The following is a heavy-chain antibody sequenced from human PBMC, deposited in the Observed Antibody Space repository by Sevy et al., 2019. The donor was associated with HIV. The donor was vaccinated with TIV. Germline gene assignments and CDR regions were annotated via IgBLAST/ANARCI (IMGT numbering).Heavy chain of an antibody. J-gene: IGHJ4*02. CDR2: IKQDGSEK. D-gene: IGHD2-15*01. CDR3: ARDRGYCSGCSCSIGGIDY. V-gene: IGHV3-7*01. Sequence: GGSLRLSCAASGFTFSSYWMSWVRQAPGKGLEWVANIKQDGSEKYYVDSVKGRFTISRDNAKNSLYLQMNSLRAEDTAVYYCARDRGYCSGCSCSIGGIDYWGQGTLVTVSS. CDR1: GFTFSSYW.